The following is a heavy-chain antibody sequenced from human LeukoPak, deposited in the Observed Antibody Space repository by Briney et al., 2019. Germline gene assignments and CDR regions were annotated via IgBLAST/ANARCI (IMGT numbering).Heavy chain of an antibody. J-gene: IGHJ4*02. CDR2: ISAYNGIT. D-gene: IGHD3-16*01. V-gene: IGHV1-18*01. CDR3: ARGPKGGLDF. CDR1: GYTFTTCG. Sequence: ASVKVSCKASGYTFTTCGISWVRQAPGQGLEWMGWISAYNGITKYAQNLQGRVTMTTDTSTSTAYMELRSLTSDDTARYFCARGPKGGLDFWGQGTLVTVSS.